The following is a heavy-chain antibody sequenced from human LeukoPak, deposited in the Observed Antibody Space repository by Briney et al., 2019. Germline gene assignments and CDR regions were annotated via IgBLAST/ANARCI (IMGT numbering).Heavy chain of an antibody. CDR3: ARVALRFGGALGGFDP. CDR2: IFYSGST. V-gene: IGHV4-59*12. D-gene: IGHD3-3*01. J-gene: IGHJ5*02. CDR1: GGSTSSYY. Sequence: SETLSLTCSVSGGSTSSYYWSWIRQPPGKGLEWIGYIFYSGSTNYNPSLKSRVIMSVDTSKNQFSLKLSSVTAADTAVYYCARVALRFGGALGGFDPWGQGTLVTVSS.